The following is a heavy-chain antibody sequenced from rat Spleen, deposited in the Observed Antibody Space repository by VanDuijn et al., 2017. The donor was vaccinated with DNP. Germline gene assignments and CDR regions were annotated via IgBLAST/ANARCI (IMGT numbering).Heavy chain of an antibody. CDR3: AREGGILRPTGYFDY. V-gene: IGHV5-7*01. Sequence: EVQLVESGGGLVQPGRSLKLSCAASGFTFSDYNMAWVRQAPKKGLEWVATISYDGGITNYGDSVKGRFTISRDNAKSTLYLQMYSLRSEDMATYYCAREGGILRPTGYFDYWGQGVMVTVSS. J-gene: IGHJ2*01. CDR2: ISYDGGIT. CDR1: GFTFSDYN. D-gene: IGHD1-6*01.